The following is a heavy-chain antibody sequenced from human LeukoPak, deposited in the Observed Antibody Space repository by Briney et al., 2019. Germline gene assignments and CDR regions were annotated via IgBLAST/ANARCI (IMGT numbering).Heavy chain of an antibody. J-gene: IGHJ6*03. V-gene: IGHV3-23*01. CDR3: ARALKAFYMDV. Sequence: GRSLRLSCAASEFTFNSYGMHWVRQAPGKGLEWVSAISGSGGSTYYADSVKGRFTISRDNSKNTLYLQMNSLRSEDTAVYYCARALKAFYMDVWGKGTTVTVSS. CDR2: ISGSGGST. CDR1: EFTFNSYG.